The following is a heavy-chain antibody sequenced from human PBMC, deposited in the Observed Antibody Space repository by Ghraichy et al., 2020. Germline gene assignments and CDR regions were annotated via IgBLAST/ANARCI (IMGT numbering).Heavy chain of an antibody. CDR1: GFTFSSYA. D-gene: IGHD3-3*01. V-gene: IGHV3-23*01. CDR2: ISGSGGST. Sequence: GESLNISCAASGFTFSSYAMSWVRQAPGKGLEWVSAISGSGGSTYYADSVKGRFTISRDNSKNTLYLQMNSLRAEDTAVYYCAKDLGITIFGVVTPAHDTIDYWGQGTLVTVSS. CDR3: AKDLGITIFGVVTPAHDTIDY. J-gene: IGHJ4*02.